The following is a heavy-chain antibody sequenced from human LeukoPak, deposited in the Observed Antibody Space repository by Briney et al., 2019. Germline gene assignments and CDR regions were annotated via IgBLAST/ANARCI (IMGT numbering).Heavy chain of an antibody. J-gene: IGHJ4*02. CDR2: IDHSGRT. D-gene: IGHD1-26*01. CDR3: ARVSYYRTFDY. Sequence: SETLSLTCAVSGGSSSSSNWWNWVRQPPGKGLEWIGEIDHSGRTNYNPSLKSRVTISVDKSKNQFSLQLNSVTPEDTAVYYCARVSYYRTFDYWGQGTLVTVSS. V-gene: IGHV4-4*02. CDR1: GGSSSSSNW.